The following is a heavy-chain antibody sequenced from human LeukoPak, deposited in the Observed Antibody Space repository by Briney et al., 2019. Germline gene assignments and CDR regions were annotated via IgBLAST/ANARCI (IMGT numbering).Heavy chain of an antibody. CDR1: GGSISSSSYY. D-gene: IGHD2-8*02. CDR2: IYYSGST. Sequence: SETLSLTCTVSGGSISSSSYYWGWIRQPPGKGLEWIGSIYYSGSTYYNPSLRSRVTISVDTSKNQFSLKLSSVTAADTAVYYCARLGYCTGTSCGRDDLYFDYWGQGTLVTVSS. J-gene: IGHJ4*02. V-gene: IGHV4-39*07. CDR3: ARLGYCTGTSCGRDDLYFDY.